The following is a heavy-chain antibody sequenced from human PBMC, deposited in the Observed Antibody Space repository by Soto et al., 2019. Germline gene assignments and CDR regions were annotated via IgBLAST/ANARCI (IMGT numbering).Heavy chain of an antibody. D-gene: IGHD6-19*01. V-gene: IGHV1-18*04. CDR2: ISTYNGNT. CDR3: ARVVGWITVAGSWNWFDP. J-gene: IGHJ5*02. Sequence: QVQLVQSGTEVKKPGASVKVSCKASGYTFTSYALSWVRHSPGQGLEWMGWISTYNGNTNYAQNLQGRVTMTTDRSTTPAYRELRSLRSDDTAVYYCARVVGWITVAGSWNWFDPWGKGTLVTVSS. CDR1: GYTFTSYA.